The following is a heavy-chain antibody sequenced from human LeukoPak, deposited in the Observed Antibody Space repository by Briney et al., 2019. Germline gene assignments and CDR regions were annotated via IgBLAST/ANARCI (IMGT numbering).Heavy chain of an antibody. V-gene: IGHV1-2*02. CDR2: MNPNSGDT. J-gene: IGHJ4*02. CDR1: GYTFTGYW. CDR3: ARDLGSGWIIVDY. Sequence: GASVKVSCKASGYTFTGYWMHWVRQAPGQGLEWMGWMNPNSGDTNSAQRFQGRVTLTRDTSISTAYLELSSLRSDDTAIYYCARDLGSGWIIVDYWGQGTLVTVSS. D-gene: IGHD6-19*01.